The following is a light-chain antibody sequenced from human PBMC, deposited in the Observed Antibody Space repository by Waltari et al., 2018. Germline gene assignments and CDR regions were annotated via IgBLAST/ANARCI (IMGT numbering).Light chain of an antibody. CDR3: CSYVGSNIYWV. J-gene: IGLJ3*02. Sequence: QSALTQPRSVSGSPGQSVPISCTGTSSAVGGSNYVSWYQQHPDKAPKLIIYDINKRPSGVPDRFSGSKSGNTASLTISGLQAEDEADYYCCSYVGSNIYWVFGGGTKLTVL. CDR1: SSAVGGSNY. CDR2: DIN. V-gene: IGLV2-11*01.